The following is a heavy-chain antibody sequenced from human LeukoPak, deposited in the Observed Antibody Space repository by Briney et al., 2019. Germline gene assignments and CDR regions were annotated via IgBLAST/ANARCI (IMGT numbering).Heavy chain of an antibody. Sequence: AGGSLRLSCAASGFTFSTYSMNWVRQAPGKGLEWVSYISSSSSTIYYADSVKGRFTISRDNAKNSLYLQMDSLLPEDTAVYYCARDDFSAPELFDYWGQGTLVTVTS. D-gene: IGHD3-3*01. CDR1: GFTFSTYS. J-gene: IGHJ4*02. CDR2: ISSSSSTI. V-gene: IGHV3-48*01. CDR3: ARDDFSAPELFDY.